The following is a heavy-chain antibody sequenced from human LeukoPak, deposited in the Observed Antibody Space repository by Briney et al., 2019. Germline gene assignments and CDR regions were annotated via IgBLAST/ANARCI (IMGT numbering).Heavy chain of an antibody. J-gene: IGHJ2*01. Sequence: ASVKVSCKASGYTFTSYAMNWVRQAPGQGLEWMGWINPNSGGTNYAQKFQGRVTMTRDTSISTAYMELSRLRSDDTAVYYCARDTPHDSSGYYLGWYFDLWGRGTLVTVSS. CDR1: GYTFTSYA. CDR2: INPNSGGT. V-gene: IGHV1-2*02. D-gene: IGHD3-22*01. CDR3: ARDTPHDSSGYYLGWYFDL.